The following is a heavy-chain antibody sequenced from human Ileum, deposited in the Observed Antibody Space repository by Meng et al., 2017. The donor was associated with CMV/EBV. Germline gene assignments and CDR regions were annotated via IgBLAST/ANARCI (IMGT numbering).Heavy chain of an antibody. V-gene: IGHV4-38-2*02. CDR2: IYQTGTT. CDR1: NFSISSGYY. J-gene: IGHJ5*02. CDR3: GRGPRQADPSVGP. Sequence: ESLKISCTVSNFSISSGYYWGWIRQPPGKGLEFLASIYQTGTTFSNPSLKSRLSISVDTSKNQFSLTLASVTASDTAVYYCGRGPRQADPSVGPWGRGILVTVSS. D-gene: IGHD2-15*01.